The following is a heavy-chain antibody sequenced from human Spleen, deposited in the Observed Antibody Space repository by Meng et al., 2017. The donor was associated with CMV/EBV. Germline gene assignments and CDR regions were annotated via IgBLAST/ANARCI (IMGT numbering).Heavy chain of an antibody. CDR3: ASSPGDTSGYYLNFDY. CDR2: ISSSSSYT. V-gene: IGHV3-11*03. D-gene: IGHD3-22*01. Sequence: VQLXXXXXGLVXPXXXLRLXXXASGFTFKNAWMTWVRQAPGKGLEWVSYISSSSSYTNYADSVKGRFTISRDNAKNSLYLQMNSLRAEDTAVYYCASSPGDTSGYYLNFDYWGQGTLVTVSS. J-gene: IGHJ4*02. CDR1: GFTFKNAW.